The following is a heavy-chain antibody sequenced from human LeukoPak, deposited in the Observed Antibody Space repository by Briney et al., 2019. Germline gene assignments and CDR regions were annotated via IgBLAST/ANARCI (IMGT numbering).Heavy chain of an antibody. CDR1: GFTFSSYA. D-gene: IGHD1-26*01. CDR3: AKGPRVWDWFDP. CDR2: ISGSGGSP. V-gene: IGHV3-23*01. J-gene: IGHJ5*02. Sequence: PGGSLRLSCAASGFTFSSYAMSWVRQAPGKGLEWVSGISGSGGSPYYADSVKGRFTIPRDNSKNTLYLQMNSLRAEDTAVYYCAKGPRVWDWFDPWGQGTLVTVSS.